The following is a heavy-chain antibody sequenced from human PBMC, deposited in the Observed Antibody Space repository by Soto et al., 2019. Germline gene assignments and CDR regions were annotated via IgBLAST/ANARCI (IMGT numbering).Heavy chain of an antibody. CDR2: INHSGST. V-gene: IGHV4-34*01. CDR3: ARVDSSSSGRKTDY. D-gene: IGHD6-13*01. Sequence: QVQLQQWGAGLLKPSETLSLTCAVYGGSFSGYYWSWIRQPPGKGLEWIGEINHSGSTNYNPSLKSRVTISVDTSKNQFSLKLSSVTAADTAVYYCARVDSSSSGRKTDYWGQGTLVTVSS. J-gene: IGHJ4*02. CDR1: GGSFSGYY.